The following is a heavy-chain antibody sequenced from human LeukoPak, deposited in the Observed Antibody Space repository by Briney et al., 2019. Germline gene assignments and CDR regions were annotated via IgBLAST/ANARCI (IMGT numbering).Heavy chain of an antibody. CDR2: INPSGGST. J-gene: IGHJ4*02. CDR1: GYTFTSYY. CDR3: ARDRVSLGSPYPGASDY. V-gene: IGHV1-46*01. D-gene: IGHD1-26*01. Sequence: ASVKVSCKASGYTFTSYYTYWVRQAPGQGLEWLGIINPSGGSTTYAQKFQGRVTMTRDTSTSTVYMELSSLKSEDTAVYYCARDRVSLGSPYPGASDYWGQGTLVTVSS.